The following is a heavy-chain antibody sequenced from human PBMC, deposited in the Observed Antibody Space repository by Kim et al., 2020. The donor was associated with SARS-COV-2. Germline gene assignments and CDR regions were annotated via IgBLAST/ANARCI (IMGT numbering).Heavy chain of an antibody. J-gene: IGHJ3*02. CDR2: T. CDR3: ARLCRGNAFDI. D-gene: IGHD1-1*01. Sequence: TRCSPSSQGQVTISTDNSISTAYLQWSSLKASDTAMYYCARLCRGNAFDIWGQGTMVTVSS. V-gene: IGHV5-51*01.